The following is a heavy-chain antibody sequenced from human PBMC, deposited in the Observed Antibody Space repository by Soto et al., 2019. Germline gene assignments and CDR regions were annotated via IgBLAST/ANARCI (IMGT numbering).Heavy chain of an antibody. CDR2: IFSNDEK. D-gene: IGHD3-22*01. J-gene: IGHJ6*02. Sequence: QVTLKESGPVLVKPTETLTLTCTVSGFSLSNARMGVSWIRQPPVKALEWLAHIFSNDEKSYTTSLKSRLTISKDTSKSQVVLTMTNMDPVDTATYYCARIRLVDYYDSSGYSRYYGMDVWGQGTTVTVSS. CDR1: GFSLSNARMG. CDR3: ARIRLVDYYDSSGYSRYYGMDV. V-gene: IGHV2-26*01.